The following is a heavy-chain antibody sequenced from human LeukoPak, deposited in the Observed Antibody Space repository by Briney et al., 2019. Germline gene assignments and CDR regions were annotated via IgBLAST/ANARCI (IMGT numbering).Heavy chain of an antibody. D-gene: IGHD3-3*01. CDR1: GFTFSSYA. Sequence: GGSLRLSCAASGFTFSSYAMSWVRQAPGKGLEWVSVISGSGGSTYYADSVKGRFAISRDNAKNSLYLQMNSLRAEDTAVYYCARAPREWLLGYYFDCWGQGTLVTVSS. CDR2: ISGSGGST. J-gene: IGHJ4*02. CDR3: ARAPREWLLGYYFDC. V-gene: IGHV3-23*01.